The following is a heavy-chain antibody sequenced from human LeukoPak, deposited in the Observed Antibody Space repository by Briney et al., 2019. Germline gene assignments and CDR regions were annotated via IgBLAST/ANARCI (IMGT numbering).Heavy chain of an antibody. CDR2: VSGSGDRM. D-gene: IGHD6-13*01. Sequence: GGSLRLSCAASGFTFSAYHMNWVRQAPGKGLEWVATVSGSGDRMYHADSVKGRFTISRDNSKNTIYLQMNSLRAEDTALYYCAKAAAAPGFDFWGQGTLVTVSS. V-gene: IGHV3-23*01. CDR1: GFTFSAYH. J-gene: IGHJ4*02. CDR3: AKAAAAPGFDF.